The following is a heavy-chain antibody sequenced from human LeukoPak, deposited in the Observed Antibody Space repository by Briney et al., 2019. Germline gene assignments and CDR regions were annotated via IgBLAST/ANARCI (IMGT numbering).Heavy chain of an antibody. D-gene: IGHD5-18*01. CDR3: ARERGRGIQLWSPNFDY. Sequence: ASVKVSCKASGYTFTGYYMHWVRQAPGQGLEWMGWINPNSGGTNYAQKLQGWVTMTRDTSISTAYMELSRLRSDDTAVYYCARERGRGIQLWSPNFDYWGQGTLVTVSS. J-gene: IGHJ4*02. CDR2: INPNSGGT. V-gene: IGHV1-2*04. CDR1: GYTFTGYY.